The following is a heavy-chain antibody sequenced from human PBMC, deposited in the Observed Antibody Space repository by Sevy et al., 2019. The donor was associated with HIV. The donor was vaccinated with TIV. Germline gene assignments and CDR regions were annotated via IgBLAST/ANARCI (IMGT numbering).Heavy chain of an antibody. Sequence: GGSLRLSCAASGFTFSSYGMHWVRQAPGKGLEWVAVISYDGSNKYYADSVKGRFTISRDNSKNTLYLQMNSLRAEDTEVYYCGKDRRGSDGSGSYYNVHYYYGMDVWGQGTTVTVSS. CDR3: GKDRRGSDGSGSYYNVHYYYGMDV. D-gene: IGHD3-10*01. J-gene: IGHJ6*02. CDR2: ISYDGSNK. CDR1: GFTFSSYG. V-gene: IGHV3-30*18.